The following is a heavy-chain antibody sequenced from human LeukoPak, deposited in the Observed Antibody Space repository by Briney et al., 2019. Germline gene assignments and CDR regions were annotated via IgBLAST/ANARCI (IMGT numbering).Heavy chain of an antibody. CDR2: MNPNSGNT. J-gene: IGHJ6*03. D-gene: IGHD6-19*01. Sequence: ASVKVSCKASGYTFTSYDINWVRQATGQGLEWMGWMNPNSGNTGYAQKFQGRVTITRNTSISTAYMELSSLRSEDTAVYYCARVGSSGWQAYYYYYMDVWGKGTTVTISS. CDR3: ARVGSSGWQAYYYYYMDV. V-gene: IGHV1-8*03. CDR1: GYTFTSYD.